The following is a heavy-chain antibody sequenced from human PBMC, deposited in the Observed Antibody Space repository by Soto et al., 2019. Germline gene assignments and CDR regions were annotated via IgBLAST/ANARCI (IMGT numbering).Heavy chain of an antibody. CDR1: GFTFSSFA. V-gene: IGHV3-30*03. J-gene: IGHJ3*02. CDR3: ARDTGYYDSSGSSLDAFDI. CDR2: VSYDGGTK. Sequence: GGSLRLSCAASGFTFSSFAMHWVRQAPGKGLEWVAIVSYDGGTKYYADSVKGRFTISRDNSKNTLYLQMNSLRTEDTAVYYCARDTGYYDSSGSSLDAFDIWGQGTMVTVS. D-gene: IGHD3-22*01.